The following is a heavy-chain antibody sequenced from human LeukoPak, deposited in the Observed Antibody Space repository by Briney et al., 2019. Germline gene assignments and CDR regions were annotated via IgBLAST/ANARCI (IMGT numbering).Heavy chain of an antibody. Sequence: SETLSLTCTVSGGSISSSSYYWGWIRQPPGEGLEWIGSIYYSGYTYYNPSLKSRVTISVDTSKNQFSLKLSSVTAADTAVYYCAREGSGSNYPPRWGQGTRVTVSS. V-gene: IGHV4-39*02. D-gene: IGHD3-10*01. CDR3: AREGSGSNYPPR. J-gene: IGHJ4*02. CDR1: GGSISSSSYY. CDR2: IYYSGYT.